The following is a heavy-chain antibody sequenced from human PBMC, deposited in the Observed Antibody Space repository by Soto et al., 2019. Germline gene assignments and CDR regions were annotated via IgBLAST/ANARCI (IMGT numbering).Heavy chain of an antibody. CDR3: TTDSSDFWSGYYLDY. J-gene: IGHJ4*02. Sequence: GGSLRLSCAASGFTFSNAWMNWVRQAPGKGLEWVGRIKSKTDGGTTDYAAPVKGRFTISRDDSKNTLYLQMNSLKTEDTAVYYCTTDSSDFWSGYYLDYWGQGTLVTVSS. V-gene: IGHV3-15*07. CDR1: GFTFSNAW. D-gene: IGHD3-3*01. CDR2: IKSKTDGGTT.